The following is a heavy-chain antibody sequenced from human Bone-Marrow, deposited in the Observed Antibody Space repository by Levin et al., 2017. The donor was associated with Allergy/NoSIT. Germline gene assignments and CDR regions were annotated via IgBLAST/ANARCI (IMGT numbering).Heavy chain of an antibody. CDR3: AREGTPQSWDY. Sequence: LSLPFPFSFFSLRRRRSYWVWMRQSPGKGLEWIGSIFYAGTTYYNPSLRSRVTISVDTSNNQFALRLSSLTAADTAVYYCAREGTPQSWDYWGQGTLVTVSS. CDR1: FFSLRRRRSY. V-gene: IGHV4-39*06. D-gene: IGHD1-14*01. J-gene: IGHJ4*02. CDR2: IFYAGTT.